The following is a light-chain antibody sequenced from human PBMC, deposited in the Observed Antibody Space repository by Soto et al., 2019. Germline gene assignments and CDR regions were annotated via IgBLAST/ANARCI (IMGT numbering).Light chain of an antibody. CDR3: QQYNNWPPIT. CDR1: ETVRSN. V-gene: IGKV3-15*01. CDR2: GAS. Sequence: RMMTQSPDTLSVTPGERATLSCRASETVRSNLAWYQQKPGQAPRLLIYGASNRATGVPARFSGSGSGTDFTLTISSLQSEDFAVYYCQQYNNWPPITFGQGTRLEI. J-gene: IGKJ5*01.